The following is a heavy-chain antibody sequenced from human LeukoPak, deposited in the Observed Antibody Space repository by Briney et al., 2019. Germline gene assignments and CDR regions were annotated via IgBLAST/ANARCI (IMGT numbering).Heavy chain of an antibody. D-gene: IGHD3-22*01. J-gene: IGHJ4*02. CDR2: ISGSGGST. CDR3: AKGQNRRYYYDSSGYYLDY. Sequence: GGSLRLSCAASGFTFSSYAMSWVRQAPGKGLEWVSAISGSGGSTYYADSVKGRFTISRDNSKNTLYLQMNSLRAEDTAVYYYAKGQNRRYYYDSSGYYLDYWGQGTLVTVSS. V-gene: IGHV3-23*01. CDR1: GFTFSSYA.